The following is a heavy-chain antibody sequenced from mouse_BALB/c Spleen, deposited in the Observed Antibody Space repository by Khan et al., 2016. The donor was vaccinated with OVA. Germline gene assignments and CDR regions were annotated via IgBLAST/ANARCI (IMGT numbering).Heavy chain of an antibody. D-gene: IGHD1-1*01. V-gene: IGHV2-9*02. CDR1: GFSLTSYG. CDR2: IWACGST. J-gene: IGHJ1*01. CDR3: ARDTTVESDWYFDV. Sequence: VQLQESGPGLVAPSQSLSITCTVSGFSLTSYGVHWVRQPPGKGLEWLGVIWACGSTNYNSALLSRLSISKDNSKSQVFLKMNSLQTDDTAMYYCARDTTVESDWYFDVWGAGTTVTVSS.